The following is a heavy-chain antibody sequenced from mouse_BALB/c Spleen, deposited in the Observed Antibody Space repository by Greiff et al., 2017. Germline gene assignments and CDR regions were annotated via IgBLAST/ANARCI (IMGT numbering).Heavy chain of an antibody. J-gene: IGHJ2*01. CDR3: ARADSLLHFDY. CDR1: GFTFSSYA. Sequence: DVMLVESGGGLVKPGGSLKLSCAASGFTFSSYAMSWVRQSPEKRLEWVAEISSGGSYTYYPDTVTGRFTISRDNAKNTLYLEMSSLRSEDTAMYYCARADSLLHFDYWGQGTTLTVSS. D-gene: IGHD1-2*01. V-gene: IGHV5-9-4*01. CDR2: ISSGGSYT.